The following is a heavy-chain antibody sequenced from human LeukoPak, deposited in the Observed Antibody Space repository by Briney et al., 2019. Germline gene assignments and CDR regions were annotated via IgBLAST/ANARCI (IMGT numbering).Heavy chain of an antibody. CDR2: ISGSGGST. CDR1: GFTFSSYA. J-gene: IGHJ4*02. Sequence: GGSLRLSCAASGFTFSSYAMSWVRQAPGKGLEWVSAISGSGGSTYYADSVKGRFTTSRDNSKNTLYPQMNSLRAEDTAVYYCAKDPYYDGPSVYFDYWGQGTLVTVSS. V-gene: IGHV3-23*01. D-gene: IGHD3-10*01. CDR3: AKDPYYDGPSVYFDY.